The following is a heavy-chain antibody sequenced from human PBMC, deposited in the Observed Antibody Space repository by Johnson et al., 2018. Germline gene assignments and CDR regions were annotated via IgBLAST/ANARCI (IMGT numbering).Heavy chain of an antibody. J-gene: IGHJ6*03. Sequence: VQLQESGGGLVKPGGSLRLSCAASGFTFSSYSMNWVRQAPGKGLEWVPSISSSSSYIYYADSVKGRFTISRDNAKNSLYLQMNSLRAEDTAVYYCARVSCSSTSCYHYYYMDVWGKGTTVTVSS. CDR2: ISSSSSYI. D-gene: IGHD2-2*01. CDR3: ARVSCSSTSCYHYYYMDV. V-gene: IGHV3-21*01. CDR1: GFTFSSYS.